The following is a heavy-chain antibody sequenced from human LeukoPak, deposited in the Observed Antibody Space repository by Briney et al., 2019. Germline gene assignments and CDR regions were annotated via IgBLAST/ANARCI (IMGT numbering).Heavy chain of an antibody. J-gene: IGHJ4*02. V-gene: IGHV3-9*01. CDR2: ISWNSGSI. Sequence: GRSLRLSCAASGFTFDDYSMHWVRQAPGKGLEWVSGISWNSGSIGYADSVKGRFTIPRDNAKNSLYLQMNSLRAEDTALYYCAKGGDYGDYDYWGQGTLVTVSS. CDR3: AKGGDYGDYDY. D-gene: IGHD4-17*01. CDR1: GFTFDDYS.